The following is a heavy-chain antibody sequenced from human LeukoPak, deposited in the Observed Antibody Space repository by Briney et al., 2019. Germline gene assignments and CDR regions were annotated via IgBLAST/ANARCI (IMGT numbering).Heavy chain of an antibody. CDR2: IYYSGST. V-gene: IGHV4-59*01. CDR3: ARESIAEDAFDI. CDR1: GGSISSYY. Sequence: SETLSLTCTVSGGSISSYYWSWIRQPPGKGLEWIGYIYYSGSTNYNPSLKSRVTISVDTSKNQFSLKLSSVTAADTAVYYCARESIAEDAFDIWGQGTMVTVSS. J-gene: IGHJ3*02. D-gene: IGHD6-13*01.